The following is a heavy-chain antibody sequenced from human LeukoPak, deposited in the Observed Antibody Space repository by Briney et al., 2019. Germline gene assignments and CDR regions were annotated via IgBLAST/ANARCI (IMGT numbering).Heavy chain of an antibody. D-gene: IGHD3-10*01. V-gene: IGHV3-30*03. J-gene: IGHJ3*02. Sequence: GRSLRLSCAASGFTFSSYGMHWVRQAPGKGLEWVAVISYDGSNKYYADSVKGRFTISRDNSKNTVYLQMNSLRTEDTSVYYCARGIQPPKYYGSGGDTFDIWGQGTMVTVSS. CDR1: GFTFSSYG. CDR3: ARGIQPPKYYGSGGDTFDI. CDR2: ISYDGSNK.